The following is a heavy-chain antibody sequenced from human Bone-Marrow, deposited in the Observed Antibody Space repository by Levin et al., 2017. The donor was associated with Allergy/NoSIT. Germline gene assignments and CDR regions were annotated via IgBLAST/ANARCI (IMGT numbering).Heavy chain of an antibody. CDR2: IDDNGRGA. D-gene: IGHD3-16*01. Sequence: GESLKISCAASGFTFGTYTMNWVRQAPGKGLEWVSSIDDNGRGAYYAASVEGRFTVSRDNSKNTVSLQMSSLKAEDTATYYCAKALSDYVWGSSYDHWGQGALVTVSS. CDR3: AKALSDYVWGSSYDH. CDR1: GFTFGTYT. V-gene: IGHV3-23*01. J-gene: IGHJ4*02.